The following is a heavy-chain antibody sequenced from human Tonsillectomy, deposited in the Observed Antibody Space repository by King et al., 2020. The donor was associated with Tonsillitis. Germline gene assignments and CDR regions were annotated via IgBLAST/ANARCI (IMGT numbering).Heavy chain of an antibody. CDR1: GYTFTSYY. CDR2: INPSGGRT. J-gene: IGHJ4*02. CDR3: ARDSSLYYYDSSVYYMGY. D-gene: IGHD3-22*01. Sequence: QLVQSGAEVKKPGASVKVSCKASGYTFTSYYMHWVRQAPGQGLEWMGIINPSGGRTSYAQKFQGRVTMTRDTSTSTVYMELSSLRSEDTAVYYCARDSSLYYYDSSVYYMGYWGQGTLVTVSS. V-gene: IGHV1-46*03.